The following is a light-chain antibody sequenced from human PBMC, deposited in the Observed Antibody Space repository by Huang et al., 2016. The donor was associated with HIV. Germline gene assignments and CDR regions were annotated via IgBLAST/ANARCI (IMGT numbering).Light chain of an antibody. Sequence: EIVLTQSPVTLSLSPGDRATLTCRASQSIGTYLAWYQHKSGQAPRLLIYDVSNRSAGVPARFSASGSGTDFTLTIASLDPDDFAIYHCQQRSKWPLTFGGGTKVEMK. CDR1: QSIGTY. J-gene: IGKJ4*02. V-gene: IGKV3-11*01. CDR2: DVS. CDR3: QQRSKWPLT.